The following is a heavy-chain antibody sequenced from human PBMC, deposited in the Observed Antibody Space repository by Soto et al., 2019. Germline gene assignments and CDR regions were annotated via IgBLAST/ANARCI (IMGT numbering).Heavy chain of an antibody. CDR2: ISSSGSTI. CDR3: ARVRYCSGGSCTYYYYYMDV. CDR1: GFTFSDYY. Sequence: VGSLRLSCAASGFTFSDYYISWIRQAPGKGLEWVSYISSSGSTIYYADSVKGRFTISRDNAKNSLYLQMNSLRAEDTAVYYCARVRYCSGGSCTYYYYYMDVRGKGTTVTVSS. D-gene: IGHD2-15*01. J-gene: IGHJ6*03. V-gene: IGHV3-11*01.